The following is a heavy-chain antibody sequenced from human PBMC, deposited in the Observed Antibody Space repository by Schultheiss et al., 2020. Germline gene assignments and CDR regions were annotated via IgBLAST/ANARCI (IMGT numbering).Heavy chain of an antibody. V-gene: IGHV4-34*01. CDR1: GGSISSYY. Sequence: SETLSLTCTVSGGSISSYYWSWIRQPAGKGLEWIGEINHSGSTNYNPSLKSRVTISVDTSKNQFSLKLSSVTAADTAVYYCARDCRYSSSWYEKGYYYYGMDVWGQGTTVTVSS. D-gene: IGHD6-13*01. J-gene: IGHJ6*02. CDR2: INHSGST. CDR3: ARDCRYSSSWYEKGYYYYGMDV.